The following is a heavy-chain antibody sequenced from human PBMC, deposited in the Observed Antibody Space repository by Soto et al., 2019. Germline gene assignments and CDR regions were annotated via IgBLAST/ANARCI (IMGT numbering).Heavy chain of an antibody. D-gene: IGHD3-22*01. CDR2: IDPSDSQT. Sequence: KISCKGSGYSFADYWIPRMRQKPGKGLEWMGRIDPSDSQTYYSPSFRGHVTISVTKSITTVFLQWSSLRASDTAMYYCARQIYDSDTGPNFQYYFDSWGQGTPVTVSS. CDR1: GYSFADYW. V-gene: IGHV5-10-1*01. CDR3: ARQIYDSDTGPNFQYYFDS. J-gene: IGHJ4*02.